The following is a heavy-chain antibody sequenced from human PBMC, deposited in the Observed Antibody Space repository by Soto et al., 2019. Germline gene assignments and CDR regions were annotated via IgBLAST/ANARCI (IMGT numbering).Heavy chain of an antibody. Sequence: SETLSLTCTLSGGSISSYYWSWIRQPPGKGLEWIGYIYYSGSTNYNPSIKSRVTISVDTSKNQFSLKLSSVTAADTAVYYCARSTQDYYDSSGYRARLYYYYGMDVWGQGTTVTVS. CDR3: ARSTQDYYDSSGYRARLYYYYGMDV. V-gene: IGHV4-59*01. J-gene: IGHJ6*02. D-gene: IGHD3-22*01. CDR2: IYYSGST. CDR1: GGSISSYY.